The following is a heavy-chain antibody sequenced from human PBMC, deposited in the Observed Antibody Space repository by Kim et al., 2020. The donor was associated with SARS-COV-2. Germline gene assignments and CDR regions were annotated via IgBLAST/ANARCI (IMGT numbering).Heavy chain of an antibody. V-gene: IGHV3-11*06. D-gene: IGHD3-16*02. J-gene: IGHJ6*02. CDR3: ARDNSRLGELSFGYYYYGMDV. Sequence: FTISRDNAKNSLYLQMNSLRAEDTAVYYCARDNSRLGELSFGYYYYGMDVWGQGTTVTVSS.